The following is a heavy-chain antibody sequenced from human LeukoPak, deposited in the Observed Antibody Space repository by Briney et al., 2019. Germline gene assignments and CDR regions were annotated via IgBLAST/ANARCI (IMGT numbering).Heavy chain of an antibody. CDR1: GFTFSSYS. CDR3: ARGRYYSRQVDAFDI. CDR2: ISSSGSTI. D-gene: IGHD2-21*01. V-gene: IGHV3-48*04. Sequence: GGSLRLSCAASGFTFSSYSMNWVRQAPGKGLEWVSYISSSGSTIYYADSVKGRFTISRDNAKNSLYLQMNSLRAEDTALYYCARGRYYSRQVDAFDIWGQGTMVTVSA. J-gene: IGHJ3*02.